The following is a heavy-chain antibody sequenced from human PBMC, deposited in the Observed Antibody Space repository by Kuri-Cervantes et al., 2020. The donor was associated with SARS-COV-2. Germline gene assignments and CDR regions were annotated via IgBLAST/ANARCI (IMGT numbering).Heavy chain of an antibody. D-gene: IGHD2-2*01. J-gene: IGHJ5*02. CDR3: AITEYQLLFHNWFDP. CDR2: IHTSGST. Sequence: SETLSLTCTVSGGSISSYYWSWIRQPAGKGLEWIGRIHTSGSTNYNPSLKSRVTISVDTSKNQFSLKLSSVTAADTAVYYCAITEYQLLFHNWFDPWGQGTLVTVSS. V-gene: IGHV4-4*07. CDR1: GGSISSYY.